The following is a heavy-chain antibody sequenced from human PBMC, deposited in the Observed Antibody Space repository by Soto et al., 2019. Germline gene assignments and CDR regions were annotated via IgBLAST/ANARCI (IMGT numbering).Heavy chain of an antibody. CDR3: AKNDYGVNTAMVLLGD. CDR2: VSGSGGST. D-gene: IGHD5-18*01. J-gene: IGHJ4*02. V-gene: IGHV3-23*01. Sequence: EVVLLESGGGLVQSGGSLRLSCAACGFIFSSYAMSCVRQAAGKGLEWVSAVSGSGGSTYYADSVNGRFTISRDNSKHTLYLQLNSLRDEDTAVYYSAKNDYGVNTAMVLLGDWGQGTLVTVSS. CDR1: GFIFSSYA.